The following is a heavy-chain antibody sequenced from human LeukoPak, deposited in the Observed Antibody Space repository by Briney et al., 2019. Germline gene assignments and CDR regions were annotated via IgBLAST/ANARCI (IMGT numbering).Heavy chain of an antibody. J-gene: IGHJ4*02. CDR1: GFTFSSHG. Sequence: GRSLRLSCAASGFTFSSHGMHWVRQAPGKGLEWVAVIWYDGSNKYYADSVKGRFTISRDNSKNTLYLQMNSLRAEDTAVYYCARGVGGYSYGTDYWGQGTLVTVSS. D-gene: IGHD5-18*01. V-gene: IGHV3-33*01. CDR2: IWYDGSNK. CDR3: ARGVGGYSYGTDY.